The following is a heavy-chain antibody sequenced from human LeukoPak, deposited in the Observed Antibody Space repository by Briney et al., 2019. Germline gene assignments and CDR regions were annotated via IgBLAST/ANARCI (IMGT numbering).Heavy chain of an antibody. V-gene: IGHV4-4*02. CDR1: GVSISSSNR. CDR3: ATLAREATVFDY. J-gene: IGHJ4*02. Sequence: PSGTLSLTCDVSGVSISSSNRWSWVRQPPGKGLEWIGEIHHSGSTNYNPSHKSRVTISVDKSKNQFSLKLSSVTAADTAVYYCATLAREATVFDYWGQGTLVTVSS. CDR2: IHHSGST. D-gene: IGHD4-17*01.